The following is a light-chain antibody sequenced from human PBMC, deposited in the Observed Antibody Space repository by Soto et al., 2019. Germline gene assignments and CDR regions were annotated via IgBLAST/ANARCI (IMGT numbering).Light chain of an antibody. J-gene: IGLJ2*01. CDR3: AVWDDSLNGVV. V-gene: IGLV1-44*01. CDR1: SSNIGSNT. Sequence: QSVLTQPPSASGTPGQRVTISCSGSSSNIGSNTVNWYQQLPGTAPKLFIYSNNQRPSGVPDRFSGSKSGTSASLAIRGLQSEDEADYYCAVWDDSLNGVVFGGGTKLTVL. CDR2: SNN.